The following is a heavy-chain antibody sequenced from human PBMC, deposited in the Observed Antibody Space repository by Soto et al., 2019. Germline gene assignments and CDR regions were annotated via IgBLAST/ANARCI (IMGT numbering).Heavy chain of an antibody. J-gene: IGHJ3*02. CDR2: IYWTDDK. CDR1: GFSLNTSGVG. Sequence: QLTLKESGPTLVKPTQTLTLTCTFSGFSLNTSGVGVGWVRQHPGRALEWLAVIYWTDDKRYRPSLKSRLSITKDTSKNQVVLTMTNMDPMDTAIFFCAHKLPVTTSAFEIWGQGTMVTVSS. V-gene: IGHV2-5*01. D-gene: IGHD4-17*01. CDR3: AHKLPVTTSAFEI.